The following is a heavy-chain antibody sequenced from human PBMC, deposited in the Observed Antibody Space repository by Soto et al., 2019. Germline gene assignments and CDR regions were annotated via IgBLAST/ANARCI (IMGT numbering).Heavy chain of an antibody. Sequence: GASVKVSCKASGYTFTSYAMHWVRQAPGQRLEWMGWINAGNGNTKYSQKFQGRVTITRDKSASTAYMELSSLRSEDTAVYYCAREGRVDYTHTYYFDYWGQGTLVTSPQ. CDR1: GYTFTSYA. D-gene: IGHD4-4*01. V-gene: IGHV1-3*01. CDR2: INAGNGNT. J-gene: IGHJ4*02. CDR3: AREGRVDYTHTYYFDY.